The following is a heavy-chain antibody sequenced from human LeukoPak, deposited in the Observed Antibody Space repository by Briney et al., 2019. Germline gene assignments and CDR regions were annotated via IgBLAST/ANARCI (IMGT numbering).Heavy chain of an antibody. V-gene: IGHV3-30-3*01. D-gene: IGHD2-2*02. Sequence: GGSLRLSCAASGFTFSSYAMHWVRQAPGKGLEWVAVISYDGSNKYYADSVKGRLTISRDNSKNTLYLQMNSLRAEDTAVYYCARGQVWYQLLYDYFDYWGQGTLVTVSS. J-gene: IGHJ4*02. CDR3: ARGQVWYQLLYDYFDY. CDR1: GFTFSSYA. CDR2: ISYDGSNK.